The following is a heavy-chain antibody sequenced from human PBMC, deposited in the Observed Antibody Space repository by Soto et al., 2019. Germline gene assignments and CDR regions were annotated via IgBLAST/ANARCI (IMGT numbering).Heavy chain of an antibody. CDR3: ARAALDYYYGMDV. D-gene: IGHD3-16*02. CDR2: ISSRGSTI. V-gene: IGHV3-48*03. CDR1: ELSFCRCE. Sequence: PGGSLRLSCGASELSFCRCEMNWVRQAPGKGLEWVSYISSRGSTIYYADSVKGRFTISRDNAKNSLYLQMNSLRAEDTAVYYCARAALDYYYGMDVWGQGTTVTVSS. J-gene: IGHJ6*02.